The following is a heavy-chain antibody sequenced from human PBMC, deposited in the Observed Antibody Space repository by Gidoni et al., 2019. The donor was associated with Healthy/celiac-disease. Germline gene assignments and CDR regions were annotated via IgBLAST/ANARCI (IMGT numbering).Heavy chain of an antibody. CDR3: ARENWSGSDY. V-gene: IGHV4-39*07. Sequence: QLQLQESGPGLVKPSETLSLTCTVSGGPISSSSYYWGWIRQPPGKGLEWIGSIYYSGSTYYNPSLKSRVTISVDTSKNQFSLKLSSVTAADTAVYYCARENWSGSDYWGQGTLVTVSS. CDR2: IYYSGST. D-gene: IGHD3-3*01. J-gene: IGHJ4*02. CDR1: GGPISSSSYY.